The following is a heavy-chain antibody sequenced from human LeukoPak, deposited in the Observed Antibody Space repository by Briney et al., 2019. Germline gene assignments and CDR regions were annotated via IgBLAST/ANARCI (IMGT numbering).Heavy chain of an antibody. CDR3: ARGLPGNYGYFDY. J-gene: IGHJ4*02. CDR1: AFTFPNYS. CDR2: IKTDGSIT. Sequence: GGSLRLSCAASAFTFPNYSVHWVGQAPGEGLLWVSRIKTDGSITNYADSVKGRFTISRDNAMNTLYLQMNSLRVEDTAVYFCARGLPGNYGYFDYWGQGALVTISS. D-gene: IGHD2-2*01. V-gene: IGHV3-74*01.